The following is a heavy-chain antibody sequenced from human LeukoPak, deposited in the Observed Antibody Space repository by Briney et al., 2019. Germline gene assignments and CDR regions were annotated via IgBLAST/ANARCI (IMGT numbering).Heavy chain of an antibody. CDR2: IKQDGSEK. V-gene: IGHV3-7*01. D-gene: IGHD3-22*01. Sequence: PGGSLRLSCAASGFTFSSYWMSWVRQAPGKGLEWVANIKQDGSEKYYVDSVKGRFTISRDNSKNTLYLEMNSLRAEDTAVYYCVRDYYNSSGYFYSQYWGQGALVTVSS. CDR1: GFTFSSYW. J-gene: IGHJ4*02. CDR3: VRDYYNSSGYFYSQY.